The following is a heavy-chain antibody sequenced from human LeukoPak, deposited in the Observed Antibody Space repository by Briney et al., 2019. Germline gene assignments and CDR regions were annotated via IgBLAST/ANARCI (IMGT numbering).Heavy chain of an antibody. Sequence: SETLSLTCAVYGGSFSGYYWSWIRQPPGKGLEWIGEINHSGSTNYNPSLKSRVTISVDTSKNQFSLKLSSVTAADTAVYYCAREPLYDSRYLGYWGQGTRVTASS. CDR2: INHSGST. D-gene: IGHD3-22*01. CDR1: GGSFSGYY. V-gene: IGHV4-34*01. CDR3: AREPLYDSRYLGY. J-gene: IGHJ4*02.